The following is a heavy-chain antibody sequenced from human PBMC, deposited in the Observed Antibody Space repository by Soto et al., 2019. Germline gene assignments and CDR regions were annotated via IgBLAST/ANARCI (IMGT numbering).Heavy chain of an antibody. Sequence: GGSLTLSCAASGFNFNSYTINWLRQAPGKRLEWLSSISSSRYSFSTDSGRGRFTISRDNAKDSVYLQINSLRAEDTAVYFCARDCSGGSCYPGMDVWGQGTTVTVSS. J-gene: IGHJ6*02. CDR3: ARDCSGGSCYPGMDV. D-gene: IGHD2-15*01. CDR2: ISSSRYS. CDR1: GFNFNSYT. V-gene: IGHV3-21*01.